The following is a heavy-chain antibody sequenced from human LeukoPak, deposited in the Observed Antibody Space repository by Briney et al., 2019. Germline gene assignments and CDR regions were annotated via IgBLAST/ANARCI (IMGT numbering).Heavy chain of an antibody. J-gene: IGHJ4*02. CDR2: ISRTSTNI. Sequence: GGSLRLSCAASGVTFNSYTINWGRQAPGEGRGWSSSISRTSTNIFYADSVKRRLHLPRHNAKNSLYLQMHTLSSEDTCLYLCERDLGSDDHGLLVWRQGTMLTVSS. D-gene: IGHD1-14*01. CDR3: ERDLGSDDHGLLV. CDR1: GVTFNSYT. V-gene: IGHV3-48*01.